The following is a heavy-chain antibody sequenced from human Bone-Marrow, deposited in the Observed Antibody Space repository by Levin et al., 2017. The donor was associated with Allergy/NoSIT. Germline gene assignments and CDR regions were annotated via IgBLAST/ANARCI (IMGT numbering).Heavy chain of an antibody. V-gene: IGHV3-23*01. D-gene: IGHD3-3*01. CDR1: GFNFNSHG. CDR2: LSGSGGRT. CDR3: ARWAGDLWSGHFYYYMDV. Sequence: LSLTCAGSGFNFNSHGMNWVRQAPGKGLEWVSGLSGSGGRTFYADSVKGRFTISKDNSKNTMSLQMQSLRPDDTAVYYCARWAGDLWSGHFYYYMDVWGKGTPVTVSS. J-gene: IGHJ6*03.